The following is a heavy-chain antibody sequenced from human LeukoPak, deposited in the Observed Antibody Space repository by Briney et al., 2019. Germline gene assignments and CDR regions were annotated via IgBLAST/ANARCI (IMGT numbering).Heavy chain of an antibody. V-gene: IGHV2-70*04. J-gene: IGHJ3*02. CDR2: IDWDDDK. D-gene: IGHD2-21*02. CDR1: GFSLSTSGMR. Sequence: SGPALVKPTQTLTLTCTFSGFSLSTSGMRVSWIRQPPGKALEWLARIDWDDDKFYSTSLKTRLTISKDTSKNQVVLTMTNMDPVDTATYYCARIPMTLNAFDIWGQGTIVTVSS. CDR3: ARIPMTLNAFDI.